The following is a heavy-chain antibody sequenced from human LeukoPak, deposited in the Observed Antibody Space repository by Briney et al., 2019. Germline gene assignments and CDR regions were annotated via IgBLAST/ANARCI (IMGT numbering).Heavy chain of an antibody. CDR3: ARHQWHYYYYMGV. J-gene: IGHJ6*03. D-gene: IGHD6-19*01. CDR2: IYYSGDT. CDR1: GGSISSSSYY. V-gene: IGHV4-39*01. Sequence: SETLSLTCTVSGGSISSSSYYWGWIRQPPGKGLEWIGSIYYSGDTYYNPSLKSRRVTISVDTSKNQFSLRLSSVTAADTAVYYCARHQWHYYYYMGVWGKGSMVTVSS.